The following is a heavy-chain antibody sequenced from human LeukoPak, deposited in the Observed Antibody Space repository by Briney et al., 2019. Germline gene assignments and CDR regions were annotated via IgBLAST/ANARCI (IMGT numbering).Heavy chain of an antibody. V-gene: IGHV1-8*01. CDR2: MNANSGNT. CDR3: ARGASRSFDF. J-gene: IGHJ4*02. CDR1: GYTFTGYD. Sequence: ASVKVSCKASGYTFTGYDINWVRQAPGQGLEWMGWMNANSGNTGYAQRFQDRVTFTRDTSINTAYMELSSLRSEDTAVYYCARGASRSFDFWGQGTLVTVSS.